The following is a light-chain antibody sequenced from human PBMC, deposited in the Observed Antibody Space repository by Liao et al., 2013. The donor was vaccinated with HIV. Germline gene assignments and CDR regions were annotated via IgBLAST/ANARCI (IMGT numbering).Light chain of an antibody. CDR1: NIGSKS. CDR2: YDR. V-gene: IGLV3-21*04. Sequence: SYELTQPPSVSVAPGKTARITCGGNNIGSKSVHWYQQKPGQAPVVVIYYDRDRPSGIPERFSGSNSVNTATLTISRVEAGDEADYYCQVWDSSSALYVFGTGTKVTVL. J-gene: IGLJ1*01. CDR3: QVWDSSSALYV.